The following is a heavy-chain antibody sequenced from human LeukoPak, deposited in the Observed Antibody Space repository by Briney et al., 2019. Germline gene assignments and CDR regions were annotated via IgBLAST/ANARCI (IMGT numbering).Heavy chain of an antibody. CDR1: GYTFTTYG. D-gene: IGHD5-12*01. Sequence: ASVKASCKASGYTFTTYGIPWVRQAPGQGLEWMGWISGHQGNTKYAQKFQGRVTMTIDTSTSTAYMELRSLRSDDTAIYFCARSSLGTITAGPFDYWGQGTLVAVSS. CDR3: ARSSLGTITAGPFDY. CDR2: ISGHQGNT. J-gene: IGHJ4*02. V-gene: IGHV1-18*01.